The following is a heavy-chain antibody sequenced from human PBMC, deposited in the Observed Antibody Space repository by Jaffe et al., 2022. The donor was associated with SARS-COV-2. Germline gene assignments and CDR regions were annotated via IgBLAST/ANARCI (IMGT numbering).Heavy chain of an antibody. CDR2: ISYDGSNK. CDR1: GFTFSSYG. Sequence: QVQLVESGGGVVQPGRSLRLSCAASGFTFSSYGMHWVRQAPGKGLEWVAVISYDGSNKYYADSVKGRFTISRDNSKNTLYLQMNSLRAEDTAVYYCAKGQYYMGELSLPFDYWGQGTLVTVSS. J-gene: IGHJ4*02. CDR3: AKGQYYMGELSLPFDY. V-gene: IGHV3-30*18. D-gene: IGHD3-16*02.